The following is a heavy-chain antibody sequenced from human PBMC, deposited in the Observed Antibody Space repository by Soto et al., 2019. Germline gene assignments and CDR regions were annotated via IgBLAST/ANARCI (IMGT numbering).Heavy chain of an antibody. J-gene: IGHJ4*02. D-gene: IGHD6-13*01. CDR1: GGTFSSYG. V-gene: IGHV1-18*01. CDR2: ISGYNGNT. Sequence: ASVKVSWKASGGTFSSYGINWVRQAPGQGLEWMGWISGYNGNTNYAQKIQGRVTMTTDTSTSTAYMEVRILTSDDTAVFYCARGGNPAAGYYFDYWGQGTLVTVSS. CDR3: ARGGNPAAGYYFDY.